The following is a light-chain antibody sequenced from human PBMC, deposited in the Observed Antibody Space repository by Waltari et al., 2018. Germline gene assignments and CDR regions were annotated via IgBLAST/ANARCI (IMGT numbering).Light chain of an antibody. Sequence: QSALTQTATVSGSPGQSITISCTGTSSDVGRYNLASWYQQHPGKAPTLIIYDVNKRPSGVSNRFSGSKSGNTASLTISGLQAADEADYYCCSYAGSAISVFGGGTRLTVL. J-gene: IGLJ3*02. CDR3: CSYAGSAISV. CDR1: SSDVGRYNL. CDR2: DVN. V-gene: IGLV2-23*02.